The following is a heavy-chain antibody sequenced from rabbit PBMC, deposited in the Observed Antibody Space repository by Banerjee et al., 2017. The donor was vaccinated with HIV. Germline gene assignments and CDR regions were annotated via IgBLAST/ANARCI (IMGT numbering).Heavy chain of an antibody. D-gene: IGHD1-1*01. Sequence: QLVESGGGLVKPGASLTLSCKASGFDFSSYYMSWVRQAPGKGLEWIGCIDPVFGSTYYASWVNGRFTISRHNAQNTLYLQLNSLTAADTATYFCARTSSMDLWGPGTLVTVS. CDR3: ARTSSMDL. J-gene: IGHJ4*01. CDR2: IDPVFGST. CDR1: GFDFSSYY. V-gene: IGHV1S7*01.